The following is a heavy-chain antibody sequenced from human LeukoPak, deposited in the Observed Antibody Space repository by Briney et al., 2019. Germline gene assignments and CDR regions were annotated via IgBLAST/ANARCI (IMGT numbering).Heavy chain of an antibody. CDR1: GYNVSGYY. CDR3: AREITGMIGPTDY. CDR2: INPNSGDT. D-gene: IGHD1-20*01. V-gene: IGHV1-2*02. J-gene: IGHJ4*02. Sequence: ASVKVSCKASGYNVSGYYVHGVRRAPGQGLEWMGWINPNSGDTNYAQKFQGRVTMTRDTSISTAYMELSRLTPADTAVYYCAREITGMIGPTDYWGQGTLVTVSS.